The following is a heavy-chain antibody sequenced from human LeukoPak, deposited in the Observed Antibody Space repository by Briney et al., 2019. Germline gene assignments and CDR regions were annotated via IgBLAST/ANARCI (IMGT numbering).Heavy chain of an antibody. V-gene: IGHV1-2*02. Sequence: ASVKVSCKASGYTFSGYYMHWVRQAPGQGLEWMGWINPNSGGTNYAQKFQGRVTMTRDTSISTAYMELSRLRSDDTAVYYCARAYGGNSGLFYWGQGTLVTVSS. CDR1: GYTFSGYY. J-gene: IGHJ4*02. CDR2: INPNSGGT. D-gene: IGHD4-23*01. CDR3: ARAYGGNSGLFY.